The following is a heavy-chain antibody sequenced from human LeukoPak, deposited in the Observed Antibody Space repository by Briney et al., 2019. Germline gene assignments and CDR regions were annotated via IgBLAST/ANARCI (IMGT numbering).Heavy chain of an antibody. CDR3: ARVNNYDILSSFDY. V-gene: IGHV1-18*04. CDR2: ISAYNGNT. D-gene: IGHD3-9*01. CDR1: GYTFTSYG. J-gene: IGHJ4*02. Sequence: ASVKVSCKASGYTFTSYGISWVRQAPGQGLEWMGWISAYNGNTNYAQNLQGRATLTTDTSTSTAYMELRSLRSDDTAVYYCARVNNYDILSSFDYWGQGTLATVSS.